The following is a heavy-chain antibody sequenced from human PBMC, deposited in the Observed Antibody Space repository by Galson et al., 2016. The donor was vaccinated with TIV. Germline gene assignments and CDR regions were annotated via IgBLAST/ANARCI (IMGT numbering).Heavy chain of an antibody. CDR1: SINSGGYY. D-gene: IGHD4-17*01. Sequence: SINSGGYYWSWIRQHPGKGLEWIGYIYYSGRTSYNPSLKSRVSISLDTSKIQSSLKLSSVTAADTAVYYCARDSNDYGVDAFDIWGQGTMVTVSS. J-gene: IGHJ3*02. CDR2: IYYSGRT. CDR3: ARDSNDYGVDAFDI. V-gene: IGHV4-31*02.